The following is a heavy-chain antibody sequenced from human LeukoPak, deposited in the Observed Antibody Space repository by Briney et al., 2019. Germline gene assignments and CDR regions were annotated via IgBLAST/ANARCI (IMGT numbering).Heavy chain of an antibody. J-gene: IGHJ4*02. D-gene: IGHD3-22*01. CDR1: GFTFSSYW. CDR2: IKQDGSEK. CDR3: ARVVKYYDSSGTRGIYFDY. V-gene: IGHV3-7*05. Sequence: GSLRLSCAASGFTFSSYWMSWVRQAPGKGLEWVANIKQDGSEKYYVDSVKGRFTISRDNAKNSLYLQMNSLRAEDTAVYYCARVVKYYDSSGTRGIYFDYWGQGTLVTVSS.